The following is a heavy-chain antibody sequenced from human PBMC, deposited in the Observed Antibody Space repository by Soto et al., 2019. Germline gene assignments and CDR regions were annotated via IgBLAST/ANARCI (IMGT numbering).Heavy chain of an antibody. V-gene: IGHV3-73*01. CDR3: TVLYCSGGSCY. Sequence: EVQLVESGGGLVQPGGSLKLSCAASGFTFSDSAMHWVRQASGKGLEWVGRIRSKANSYATAYAASVKGRFTISRDDSKDTAYLQMNRLKAEDTAVYYCTVLYCSGGSCYWGQGTLVTVSS. J-gene: IGHJ4*02. CDR2: IRSKANSYAT. CDR1: GFTFSDSA. D-gene: IGHD2-15*01.